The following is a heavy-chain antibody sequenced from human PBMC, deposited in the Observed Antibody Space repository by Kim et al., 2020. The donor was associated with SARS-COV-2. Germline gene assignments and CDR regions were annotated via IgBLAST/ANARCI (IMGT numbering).Heavy chain of an antibody. D-gene: IGHD3-22*01. Sequence: GGSLRLSCAASGFTFSSYEMNWVRQAPGKGLEWVSYISSSGSTIYYADSVKGRFTISRDNAKNSLYLQMNSLRAEDTAVYYCARYSPMPYYYDSSGYYLPTNYYYYGMDVWGQGTTVTVS. CDR3: ARYSPMPYYYDSSGYYLPTNYYYYGMDV. V-gene: IGHV3-48*03. CDR2: ISSSGSTI. J-gene: IGHJ6*02. CDR1: GFTFSSYE.